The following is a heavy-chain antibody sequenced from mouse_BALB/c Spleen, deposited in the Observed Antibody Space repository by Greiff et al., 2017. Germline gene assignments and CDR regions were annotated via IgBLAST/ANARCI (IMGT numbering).Heavy chain of an antibody. CDR3: ARWEDGYDGYAMDY. J-gene: IGHJ4*01. CDR1: GFTFSSYA. CDR2: ISSGGSYT. Sequence: EVQRVESGGGLVKPGGSLKLSCAASGFTFSSYAMSWVRQSPGKRLEWVAEISSGGSYTYYPDTVTGRFTISRDNAKNTLYLEMSSLRSEDTAMYYCARWEDGYDGYAMDYWGQGTSVTVSS. D-gene: IGHD2-2*01. V-gene: IGHV5-9-4*01.